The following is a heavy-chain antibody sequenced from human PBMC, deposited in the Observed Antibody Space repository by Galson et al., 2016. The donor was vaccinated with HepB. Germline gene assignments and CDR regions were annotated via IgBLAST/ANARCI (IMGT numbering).Heavy chain of an antibody. Sequence: TLSLTCTVSGGSISSGGYYWSWIRQPAGKGLEWIGHISARGSTYYNTSLKSRVAMSIDTSKKQVSLWLNSLTAADTAVYFCARDVYIGTYGPFDYWGQGILVTVSS. J-gene: IGHJ4*02. CDR2: ISARGST. D-gene: IGHD1-26*01. CDR3: ARDVYIGTYGPFDY. CDR1: GGSISSGGYY. V-gene: IGHV4-61*09.